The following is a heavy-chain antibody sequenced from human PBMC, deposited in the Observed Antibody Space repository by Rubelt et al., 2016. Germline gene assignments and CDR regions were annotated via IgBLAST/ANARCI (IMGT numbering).Heavy chain of an antibody. CDR2: FSQVGPP. V-gene: IGHV4-34*01. CDR1: GGSFAGYS. J-gene: IGHJ6*02. CDR3: ARGRGSGSYGGYYFYGVDV. D-gene: IGHD1-26*01. Sequence: QVQLQQWGAGLLKPAETLSLTCAVYGGSFAGYSGTWFALSPGKGLGGLGEFSQVGPPTSNPPPKIRVTISSKNQFSLKLNAGTAADTAVYYCARGRGSGSYGGYYFYGVDVWGQGTTVTVSS.